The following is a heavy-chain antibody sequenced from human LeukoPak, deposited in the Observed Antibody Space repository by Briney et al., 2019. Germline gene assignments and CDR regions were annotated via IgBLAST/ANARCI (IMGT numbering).Heavy chain of an antibody. CDR2: IYPADSDT. Sequence: GESLKISYKGSGYAFPSYWIAWVHQMPGKGLEWLGIIYPADSDTRYSPSFQGQVTISADKSISTAYLQWSSLKASDTAMYYCARDAGYSYGWVGDYWGQGTLVTVSS. V-gene: IGHV5-51*07. J-gene: IGHJ4*02. CDR1: GYAFPSYW. CDR3: ARDAGYSYGWVGDY. D-gene: IGHD5-18*01.